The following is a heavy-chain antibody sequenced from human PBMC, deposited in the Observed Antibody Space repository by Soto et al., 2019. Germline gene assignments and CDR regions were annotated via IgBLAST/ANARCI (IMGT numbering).Heavy chain of an antibody. J-gene: IGHJ3*02. Sequence: ASVKVSCKASGYTFTSYDINWVRQATGQGLEWMGWMNPNSGNTGYAQKFQGRVTMTRNTSISTAYMELSSLRSEDTAVYYCARGPIMITFGGVIVNAFDIWGQGTMATVS. V-gene: IGHV1-8*01. CDR2: MNPNSGNT. CDR1: GYTFTSYD. CDR3: ARGPIMITFGGVIVNAFDI. D-gene: IGHD3-16*02.